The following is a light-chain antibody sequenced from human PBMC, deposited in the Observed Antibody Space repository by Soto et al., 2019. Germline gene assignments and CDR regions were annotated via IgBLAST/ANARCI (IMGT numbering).Light chain of an antibody. CDR2: DAS. Sequence: EIVLIQSPATLSLSPGERATLSCRASQSVSRYLAWYQQKPGQAPRLLIYDASNRATGIPARFSGSGSGTDFTLTISRLEPEDFAVYYCQQYGSSGTFGQGTKVDIK. CDR3: QQYGSSGT. CDR1: QSVSRY. J-gene: IGKJ1*01. V-gene: IGKV3-11*01.